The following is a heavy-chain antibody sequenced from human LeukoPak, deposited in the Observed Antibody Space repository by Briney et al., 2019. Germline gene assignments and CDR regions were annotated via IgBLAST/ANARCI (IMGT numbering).Heavy chain of an antibody. V-gene: IGHV3-30-3*01. CDR2: ISYDGSNK. D-gene: IGHD1-26*01. J-gene: IGHJ4*02. Sequence: PGGSLRLSCAASGFTFSSYAMHWVRQAPGKGLEWVAVISYDGSNKYYADSVKGRFTISRDNSKNTLYLQMNSLRAEDTAVYYCARDPEVGAFDYWGQGTLVTVSS. CDR3: ARDPEVGAFDY. CDR1: GFTFSSYA.